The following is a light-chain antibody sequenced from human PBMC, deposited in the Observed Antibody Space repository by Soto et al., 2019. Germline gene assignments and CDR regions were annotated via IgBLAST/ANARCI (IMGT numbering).Light chain of an antibody. CDR2: KVS. Sequence: DVVVTQSPLALPVTLGQPASISCRSTQSLVDSDGNTYLTWLQQRPGQSPRRLIYKVSNRDSGVPDRFSGSGSGTEFTLKISGVEAEDVGVYYCLQGTHWPWTLGQGTQVEIK. J-gene: IGKJ1*01. CDR3: LQGTHWPWT. V-gene: IGKV2-30*01. CDR1: QSLVDSDGNTY.